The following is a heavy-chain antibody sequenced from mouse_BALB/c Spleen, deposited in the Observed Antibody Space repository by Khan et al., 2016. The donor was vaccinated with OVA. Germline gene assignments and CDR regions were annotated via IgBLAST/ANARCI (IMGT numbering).Heavy chain of an antibody. J-gene: IGHJ1*01. Sequence: VQLQQSGAELARPGASVKLSCKASGYTFTSYWMQWVKQRPGQGLEWIGAIYPGIGDTRYTQKFRGKATLTADKSSTTAYMQLSSLASEDSAVYYCARTGGTYDGYFGYFDVGGAGTTGTGSS. CDR2: IYPGIGDT. D-gene: IGHD2-3*01. CDR1: GYTFTSYW. V-gene: IGHV1-87*01. CDR3: ARTGGTYDGYFGYFDV.